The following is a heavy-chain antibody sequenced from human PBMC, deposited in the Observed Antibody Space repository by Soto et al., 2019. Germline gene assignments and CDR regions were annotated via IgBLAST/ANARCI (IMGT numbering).Heavy chain of an antibody. Sequence: VHLVQSGSEVKKPGASVKVSCKASGYTFTSYGITWVRQAPGQGIVWMGWISAHNGNTDYAQKLQGRVLVTRDTPTSTAYMALRSLRSDDTAVYYCARGRYGDYWGQGALVTVSS. D-gene: IGHD1-1*01. J-gene: IGHJ4*02. CDR3: ARGRYGDY. CDR2: ISAHNGNT. V-gene: IGHV1-18*01. CDR1: GYTFTSYG.